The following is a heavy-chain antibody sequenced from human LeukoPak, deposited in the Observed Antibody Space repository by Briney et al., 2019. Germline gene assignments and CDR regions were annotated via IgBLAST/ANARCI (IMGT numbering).Heavy chain of an antibody. D-gene: IGHD5-12*01. V-gene: IGHV4-39*07. J-gene: IGHJ3*02. CDR1: GGSISSSSYY. CDR2: IYTSGST. CDR3: ARAPYDHDAFDI. Sequence: SETLSLTCTVSGGSISSSSYYWGWIRQPPGKGLEWIGRIYTSGSTNYNPSLKSRVTISVDTSKNQFSLKLSSVTAADTAVYYCARAPYDHDAFDIWGQGTMVTVSS.